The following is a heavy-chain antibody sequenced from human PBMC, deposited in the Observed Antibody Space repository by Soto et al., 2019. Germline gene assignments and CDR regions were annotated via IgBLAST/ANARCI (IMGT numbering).Heavy chain of an antibody. D-gene: IGHD2-21*01. CDR3: AMDPKYSGGQHWAFNYFDS. J-gene: IGHJ4*02. Sequence: QVQLVESGGGVVQPGRSLRLSCAASGFSFSISPMHWVRQAPGKGPEWVALISYDGTNKFYADSVKGRFTISRDNSKSTRYLQVDSMRPEDAAVYYCAMDPKYSGGQHWAFNYFDSWGQGTLVTVSS. V-gene: IGHV3-30-3*01. CDR1: GFSFSISP. CDR2: ISYDGTNK.